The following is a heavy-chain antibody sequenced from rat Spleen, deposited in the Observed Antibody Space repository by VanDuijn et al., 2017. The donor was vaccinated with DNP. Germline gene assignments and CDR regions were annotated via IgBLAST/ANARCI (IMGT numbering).Heavy chain of an antibody. Sequence: EVQLVESGGGPVQPGRSLKLSCVASGFIFSNYWMTWIRQAPGKGLEWVASITNTGDGSYYSDSVKGRFSISRDNTKSTLYLQVNSLRSEDTATYYCVRPHVPYYGYTFYFDSWGQGIMVTVSS. CDR2: ITNTGDGS. D-gene: IGHD1-9*01. CDR1: GFIFSNYW. CDR3: VRPHVPYYGYTFYFDS. V-gene: IGHV5-31*01. J-gene: IGHJ2*01.